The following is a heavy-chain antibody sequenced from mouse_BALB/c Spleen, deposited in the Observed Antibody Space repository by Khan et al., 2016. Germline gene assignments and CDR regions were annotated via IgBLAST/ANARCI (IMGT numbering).Heavy chain of an antibody. D-gene: IGHD1-2*01. CDR3: ARTQRRPYFDN. CDR1: GYTFSSYW. CDR2: ILPGSGST. V-gene: IGHV1-9*01. J-gene: IGHJ2*01. Sequence: QVQLQQSGAELMQPGASVKISCKATGYTFSSYWIEWVQKRPGHGLEWIGEILPGSGSTNYNEKFRGKATFTADTSSNTAYMQLSSLTSEDSAVQYGARTQRRPYFDNWGQGTTITAAS.